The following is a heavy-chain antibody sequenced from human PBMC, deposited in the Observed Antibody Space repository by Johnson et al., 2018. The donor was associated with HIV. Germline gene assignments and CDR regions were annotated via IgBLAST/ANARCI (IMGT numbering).Heavy chain of an antibody. D-gene: IGHD3-16*01. V-gene: IGHV3-15*01. CDR3: ERGGLGDWVDAFDI. J-gene: IGHJ3*02. CDR1: GFTFSNAW. Sequence: VQLVESGGGLVKPGGSLRLSCAASGFTFSNAWMSWVRQAPGKGLEWVGRIKSKTDGGTTGYAAPVKGRFTISRDDSKNTLYLQRNSLKTEDTAVYYCERGGLGDWVDAFDIWGQGTMVTVSS. CDR2: IKSKTDGGTT.